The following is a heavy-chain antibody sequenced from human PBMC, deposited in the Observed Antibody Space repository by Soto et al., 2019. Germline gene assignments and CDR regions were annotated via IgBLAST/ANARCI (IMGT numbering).Heavy chain of an antibody. D-gene: IGHD6-19*01. Sequence: GASVKVSCKASGYTFTSYYMHWVRQAPGQGLEWMGIINPSGGSTSYAQKFQGRVTMTRDTSTSTVYMELSSLSSVTAADTAVYFCARFSSLDKDYVVDVWGQGTMVTVSS. CDR3: ARFSSLDKDYVVDV. CDR1: GYTFTSYY. CDR2: INPSGGST. J-gene: IGHJ6*02. V-gene: IGHV1-46*01.